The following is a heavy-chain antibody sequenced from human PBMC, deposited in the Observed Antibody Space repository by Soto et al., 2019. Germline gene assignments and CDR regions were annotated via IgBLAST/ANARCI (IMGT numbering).Heavy chain of an antibody. D-gene: IGHD3-22*01. CDR2: ISSSSSYI. V-gene: IGHV3-21*01. CDR3: AREGDYYDSSGYYYDDYYYGMDV. J-gene: IGHJ6*02. CDR1: GFTFSSYS. Sequence: GGSLRLSCAASGFTFSSYSMNWVRQAPGKGLEWVSSISSSSSYIYYADSVKGRFTISRDNAKNSLYLQMNSLRAEDTAVYYCAREGDYYDSSGYYYDDYYYGMDVWGHVTTVTVSS.